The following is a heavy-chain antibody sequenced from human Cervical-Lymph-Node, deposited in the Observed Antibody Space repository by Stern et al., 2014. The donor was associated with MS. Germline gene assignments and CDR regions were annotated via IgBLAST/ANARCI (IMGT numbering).Heavy chain of an antibody. CDR2: IIPMVGTT. D-gene: IGHD3-3*01. Sequence: VQLVESGPEVKRPGSSVKVSCPASGGTFGSSGISWVRQAPAQGLEWMGGIIPMVGTTDYLQKFQGRVTITADEATNSAYMELRSLRSEDTAIYYCARNWNYGLDVWGQGTTVTVSS. V-gene: IGHV1-69*01. CDR3: ARNWNYGLDV. J-gene: IGHJ6*02. CDR1: GGTFGSSG.